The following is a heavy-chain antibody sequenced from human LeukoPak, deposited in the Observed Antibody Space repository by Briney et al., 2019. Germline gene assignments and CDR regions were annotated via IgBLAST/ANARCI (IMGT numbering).Heavy chain of an antibody. CDR1: GFTFNIYN. CDR3: AREDTPISTNLKVY. J-gene: IGHJ4*02. D-gene: IGHD5-18*01. CDR2: ISSTSSYM. V-gene: IGHV3-21*01. Sequence: GGSLRLSCAASGFTFNIYNMSWVRQAPGKGPEWVSSISSTSSYMYYADSVKGRFTISRDNAKNSLYPQMNSLRAEDTAVYYCAREDTPISTNLKVYWGQGTLVTVSP.